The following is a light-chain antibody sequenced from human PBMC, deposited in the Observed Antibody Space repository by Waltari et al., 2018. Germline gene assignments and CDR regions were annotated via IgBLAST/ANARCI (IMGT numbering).Light chain of an antibody. Sequence: DIQMTQSPSSLSASVGDRVTITCRASQSISSYLNWYQQKPGKAPKLLIYAASSLQSWVPSRFIGSGSGTDFTLTISSLQPEDFATYYCQQSYSTPWTFGQGTKVEIK. CDR2: AAS. CDR3: QQSYSTPWT. CDR1: QSISSY. V-gene: IGKV1-39*01. J-gene: IGKJ1*01.